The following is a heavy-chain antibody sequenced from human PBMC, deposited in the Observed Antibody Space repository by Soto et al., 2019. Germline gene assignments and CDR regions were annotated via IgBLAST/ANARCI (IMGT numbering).Heavy chain of an antibody. J-gene: IGHJ4*02. CDR2: IYYSGST. D-gene: IGHD2-15*01. CDR3: ARVPPRYCSGGSCYDY. V-gene: IGHV4-59*01. CDR1: GGSISSYY. Sequence: PSETLSLTCTVSGGSISSYYWSWIRQPPGKGLEWIGYIYYSGSTNYNPSLKSRVTISVDTSKNQFSLKLSSVTAADTAVYYCARVPPRYCSGGSCYDYWGQGTLVTVSS.